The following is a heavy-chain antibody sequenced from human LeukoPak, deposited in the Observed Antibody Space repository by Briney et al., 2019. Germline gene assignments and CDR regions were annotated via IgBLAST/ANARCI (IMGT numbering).Heavy chain of an antibody. J-gene: IGHJ5*02. D-gene: IGHD6-13*01. CDR2: IYNSGTT. Sequence: SETLSLTCTVSGGSISSGAYYWPWIRHYPGKGLELIGYIYNSGTTYYNPSLKSRLAVSADTAKNQFSLNLRSVTAADTAVYYCARDNPGTYSSSFRVGFDPWGQGTLVTVSS. CDR3: ARDNPGTYSSSFRVGFDP. CDR1: GGSISSGAYY. V-gene: IGHV4-31*03.